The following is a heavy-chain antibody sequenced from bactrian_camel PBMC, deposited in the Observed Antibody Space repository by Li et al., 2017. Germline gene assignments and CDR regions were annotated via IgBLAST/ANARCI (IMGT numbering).Heavy chain of an antibody. V-gene: IGHV3S53*01. CDR2: IYTSSSAT. J-gene: IGHJ4*01. Sequence: QLVESGGDSVQAGGSLTLSCEYTENSRCMGWFRQTPGKEHEGVAGIYTSSSATIYADSVKGRFTISQDVAKSTVYLQMNSLKPEDTAVYYCVSLVGRPLVHQGTQVTVS. CDR1: ENSRC. D-gene: IGHD2*01.